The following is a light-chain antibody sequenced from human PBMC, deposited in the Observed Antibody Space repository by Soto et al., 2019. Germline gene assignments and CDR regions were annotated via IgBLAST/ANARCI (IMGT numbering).Light chain of an antibody. V-gene: IGKV3-11*01. CDR3: QQRINWPVT. Sequence: EIVLTQSPATLSLSTGERATLSCRANQSVSSYLAWYQQKPGQAPRLLIYDASNRSTGIPARFSGSGSGTDFTLTTSSLESEDYAVYYCQQRINWPVTFGPGTKVDIK. J-gene: IGKJ3*01. CDR2: DAS. CDR1: QSVSSY.